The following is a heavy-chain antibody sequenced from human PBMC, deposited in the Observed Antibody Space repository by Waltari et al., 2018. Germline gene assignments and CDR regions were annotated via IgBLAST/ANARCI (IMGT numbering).Heavy chain of an antibody. D-gene: IGHD3-10*01. CDR3: ASRVRGINSFGFFDL. J-gene: IGHJ2*01. Sequence: QVQLVQSGAEVKKPGASVKVSCKASGYIFTDNYMHWVRQAPGQGLEWMGGINPNIGATKYAQKFQGRVTMTRDTSIDTAYMELSRLESDDTAVYYCASRVRGINSFGFFDLWGRGALVTVSS. CDR2: INPNIGAT. CDR1: GYIFTDNY. V-gene: IGHV1-2*02.